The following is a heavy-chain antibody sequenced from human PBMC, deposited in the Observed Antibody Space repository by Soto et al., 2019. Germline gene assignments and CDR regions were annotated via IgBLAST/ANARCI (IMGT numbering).Heavy chain of an antibody. V-gene: IGHV3-66*01. CDR3: ARSILEDTAIVTHHYYYYSGMDV. CDR1: GFTLSSNY. Sequence: GGCMRLSCAASGFTLSSNYMNRVRQAPGKGLERVSVVYSGGSTYYADCVKGRFSISRENSKNTVYLQMNSLRAEDTAVYYCARSILEDTAIVTHHYYYYSGMDVWDQGTTVNVSS. CDR2: VYSGGST. D-gene: IGHD5-18*01. J-gene: IGHJ6*02.